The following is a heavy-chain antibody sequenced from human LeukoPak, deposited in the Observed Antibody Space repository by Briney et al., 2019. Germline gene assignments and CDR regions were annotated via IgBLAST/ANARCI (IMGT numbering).Heavy chain of an antibody. D-gene: IGHD7-27*01. CDR2: INPNSGGT. CDR1: GYTFTGYY. Sequence: ASVKVSCKASGYTFTGYYMHWVRQAPGQGLEWIGWINPNSGGTNYAQKFQGRVTMTRDTSISTADMELISLKSDDTAVYFCAGANWAAGDPFDHWGQGTLVTVSS. CDR3: AGANWAAGDPFDH. J-gene: IGHJ4*02. V-gene: IGHV1-2*02.